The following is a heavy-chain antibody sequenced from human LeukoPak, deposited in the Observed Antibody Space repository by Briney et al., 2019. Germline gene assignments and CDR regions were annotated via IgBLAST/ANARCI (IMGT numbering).Heavy chain of an antibody. J-gene: IGHJ4*02. CDR2: IFYSGST. CDR3: ARRSDFWSPVSDYSFDY. V-gene: IGHV4-39*01. D-gene: IGHD3-3*01. CDR1: GGSISSSSYY. Sequence: PSETLSLTCTVSGGSISSSSYYCGWIRQPPGKGLEWIGSIFYSGSTYYNPSLQSRVTISVDTSKNQFSLKLNSVTAADTAVYYCARRSDFWSPVSDYSFDYWGQGAPVTVSS.